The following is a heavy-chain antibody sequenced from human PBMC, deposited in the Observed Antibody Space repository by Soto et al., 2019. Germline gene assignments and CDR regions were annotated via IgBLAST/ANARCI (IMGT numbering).Heavy chain of an antibody. CDR3: AKDAITMVRGVISYYGMDV. J-gene: IGHJ6*02. Sequence: GGSLGLSCAASGFPFSSYSMNWVRQAPGKGLEWVSYISSSSSTIYYADSVKGRFTISRDNAKNSLYLQMNSLRAEDTALYYSAKDAITMVRGVISYYGMDVWGQGTTVSVSS. CDR2: ISSSSSTI. D-gene: IGHD3-10*01. CDR1: GFPFSSYS. V-gene: IGHV3-48*04.